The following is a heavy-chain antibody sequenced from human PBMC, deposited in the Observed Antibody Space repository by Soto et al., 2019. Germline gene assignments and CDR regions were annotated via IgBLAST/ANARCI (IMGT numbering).Heavy chain of an antibody. CDR3: ARQKYYYDSSGYLAGGFDP. J-gene: IGHJ5*02. Sequence: PGETLKISCKGSGYSFTSYWIGWVRQMSGKGLECMGIIYPGDSDTRYSPSFQGQVTISADKSISTAYLQWSSLKASDTAMFYCARQKYYYDSSGYLAGGFDPWGQGTLVTVSS. CDR1: GYSFTSYW. V-gene: IGHV5-51*01. D-gene: IGHD3-22*01. CDR2: IYPGDSDT.